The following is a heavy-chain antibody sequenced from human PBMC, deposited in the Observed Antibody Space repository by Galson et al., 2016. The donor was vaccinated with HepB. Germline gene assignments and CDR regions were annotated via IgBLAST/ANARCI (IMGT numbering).Heavy chain of an antibody. CDR1: GLPVSNDY. J-gene: IGHJ6*02. V-gene: IGHV3-53*01. Sequence: SLRLSCAAYGLPVSNDYMSWVRQAPGKGLKWVSVSYGDGRTYYAESVKGRFTISRDTSKNTVFLQMNRLSGEDTAVYYCARPQGFRNGMDVWGQGTTVTVS. CDR3: ARPQGFRNGMDV. CDR2: SYGDGRT.